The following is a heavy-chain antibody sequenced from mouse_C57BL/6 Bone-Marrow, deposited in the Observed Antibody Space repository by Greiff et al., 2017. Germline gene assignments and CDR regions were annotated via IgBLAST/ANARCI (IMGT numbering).Heavy chain of an antibody. J-gene: IGHJ4*01. CDR3: AIEDVPDYGKYAMDY. Sequence: VQLQQPGAELVKPGASVKVSCKASGYTFTSYWMHWVKQRPGQGLEWIGRIHPSDSDTNYNQKFKGKATLTVDKSSSTAYMQLSSLTSEDSAAYYCAIEDVPDYGKYAMDYWGQGTSVTVSS. V-gene: IGHV1-74*01. D-gene: IGHD1-1*01. CDR1: GYTFTSYW. CDR2: IHPSDSDT.